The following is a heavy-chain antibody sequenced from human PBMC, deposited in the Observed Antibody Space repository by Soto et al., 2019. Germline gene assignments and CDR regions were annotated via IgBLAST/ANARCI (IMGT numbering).Heavy chain of an antibody. D-gene: IGHD3-10*01. Sequence: SETLSLTCTVSGGSISSSSYYWGWIRQPPGKGLEWIGSIYYSGSTYYNPSLKSRVTISVDTSKNQFSLKLSSVTAADTAVYYCARQAPPPLGGVEGPPDYPGQRTPVLVSS. CDR1: GGSISSSSYY. J-gene: IGHJ4*02. CDR2: IYYSGST. V-gene: IGHV4-39*01. CDR3: ARQAPPPLGGVEGPPDY.